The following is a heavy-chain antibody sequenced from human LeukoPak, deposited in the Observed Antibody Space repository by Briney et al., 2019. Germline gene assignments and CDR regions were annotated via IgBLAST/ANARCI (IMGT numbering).Heavy chain of an antibody. V-gene: IGHV4-39*07. CDR1: GGSISSSSYY. CDR3: ARAPSGVSFDY. D-gene: IGHD1-26*01. CDR2: IYYSGST. Sequence: PSETLSLTCTVSGGSISSSSYYWGWIRQPPGKGLEWIGSIYYSGSTHYNPSLKSRVTISVDTSKNQFSLNLNSVTAADTAVYYCARAPSGVSFDYWGQGTLVTVSS. J-gene: IGHJ4*02.